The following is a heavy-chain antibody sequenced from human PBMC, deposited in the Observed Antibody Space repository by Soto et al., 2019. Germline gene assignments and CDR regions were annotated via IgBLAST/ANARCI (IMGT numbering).Heavy chain of an antibody. CDR1: GGSISSSSYY. Sequence: SETLSLTCTVSGGSISSSSYYWGWIRQPPGKRLEWIGSIYYGGSTYYNPSLKSRVTISVDTSKNQFSLKLNSVTAADTAVYYCATKGMAGQNWFDPWGQGTLVTVSS. CDR2: IYYGGST. J-gene: IGHJ5*02. CDR3: ATKGMAGQNWFDP. V-gene: IGHV4-39*01. D-gene: IGHD2-8*01.